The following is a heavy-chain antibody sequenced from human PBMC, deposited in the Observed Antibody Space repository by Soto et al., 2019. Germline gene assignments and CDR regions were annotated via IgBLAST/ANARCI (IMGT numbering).Heavy chain of an antibody. CDR3: ARAEGWDLLPQGAFDI. CDR1: CYTSTSYG. D-gene: IGHD1-26*01. V-gene: IGHV1-18*04. Sequence: GASVKVSCTASCYTSTSYGISWVRQAPEQGLEWMGWISAYNGNTNYAQKLQGRVTMTTDTSTSTAYMQLRSLRSDDTAVYYCARAEGWDLLPQGAFDICAQGTMVTVSS. CDR2: ISAYNGNT. J-gene: IGHJ3*02.